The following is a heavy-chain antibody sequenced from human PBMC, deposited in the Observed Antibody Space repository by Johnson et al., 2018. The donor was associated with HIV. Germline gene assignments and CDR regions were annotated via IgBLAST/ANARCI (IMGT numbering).Heavy chain of an antibody. CDR3: TSEWELLQDAFDI. D-gene: IGHD1-26*01. J-gene: IGHJ3*02. CDR1: GFTFGDYA. Sequence: VQLVESGGGLVQPGRSLRLSCTASGFTFGDYAMSWVRQAPGKGLEWVGFIRSKAYGGTTEYAASVKGRFTISRDDSKSIAYLQMNSLKTEGTAVYYCTSEWELLQDAFDIWGQGTMVTVSS. V-gene: IGHV3-49*04. CDR2: IRSKAYGGTT.